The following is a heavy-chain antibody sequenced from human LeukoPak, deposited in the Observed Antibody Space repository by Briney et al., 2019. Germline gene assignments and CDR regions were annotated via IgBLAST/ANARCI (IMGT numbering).Heavy chain of an antibody. J-gene: IGHJ4*02. D-gene: IGHD4-17*01. CDR2: IYTSGST. CDR1: GGSISNYD. Sequence: SETLSLTCTVSGGSISNYDWSWIRQPAGKGLEWIGRIYTSGSTNYNPSLKSRVTMSEDTSKKQFSLKLSSVTAADTAVYYCARGFYGDYDFFGATSLSFFDYWGQGTLVTVSS. V-gene: IGHV4-4*07. CDR3: ARGFYGDYDFFGATSLSFFDY.